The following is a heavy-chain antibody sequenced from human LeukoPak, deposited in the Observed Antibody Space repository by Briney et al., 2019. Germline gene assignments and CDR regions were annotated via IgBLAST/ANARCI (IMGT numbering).Heavy chain of an antibody. Sequence: GGSLRLSCVASGFTFSIYPMHWVRQAPGTGLEWVALISNDGSNKYYADSVKGRFTISRDTSKNTLYLQMNSLRAEDTAVYYCARAPLGSGWYGNLDYWGQGTLVTVSS. CDR3: ARAPLGSGWYGNLDY. D-gene: IGHD6-19*01. J-gene: IGHJ4*02. V-gene: IGHV3-30*04. CDR1: GFTFSIYP. CDR2: ISNDGSNK.